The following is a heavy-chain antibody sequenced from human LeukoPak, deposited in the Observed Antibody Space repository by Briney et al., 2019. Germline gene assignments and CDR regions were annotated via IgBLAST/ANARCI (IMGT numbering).Heavy chain of an antibody. CDR2: IDSTSRYI. D-gene: IGHD6-13*01. J-gene: IGHJ4*02. CDR3: ARDKGEDIAAAHYYFDY. V-gene: IGHV3-21*01. CDR1: GFTISSYTFGSYT. Sequence: PGESLRLSCAASGFTISSYTFGSYTMNWVRQAPGKGLEWLASIDSTSRYIYYTDSVKGRFTISKDNANSSLHLQMNSLRVEDTAVYYCARDKGEDIAAAHYYFDYWGQGTLVTVSS.